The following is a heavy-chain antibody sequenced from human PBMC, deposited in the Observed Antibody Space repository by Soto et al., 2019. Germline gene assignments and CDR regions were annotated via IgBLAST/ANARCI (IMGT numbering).Heavy chain of an antibody. CDR2: INAGNGNT. Sequence: ASVKVSCKASGYTFTSYAMHWVRQAPGQRLEWMGWINAGNGNTKYSQKFQGRVTITRDTSASTAYMELSSLRSEDTAVYYCARDITTVTGPVGYFDLWGRGTLVTVSS. CDR3: ARDITTVTGPVGYFDL. CDR1: GYTFTSYA. D-gene: IGHD4-17*01. J-gene: IGHJ2*01. V-gene: IGHV1-3*01.